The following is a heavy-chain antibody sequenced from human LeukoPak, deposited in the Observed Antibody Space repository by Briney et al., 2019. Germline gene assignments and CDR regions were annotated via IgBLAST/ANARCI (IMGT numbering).Heavy chain of an antibody. CDR2: IKQDGSEK. D-gene: IGHD4-17*01. V-gene: IGHV3-7*01. CDR1: GFTFSSYW. Sequence: GGSLRLSCAASGFTFSSYWMSWVRQAPGKGLEWVANIKQDGSEKYYVDSVKGRFTISRDNAKNSLYLQMNSLRGEDTAVYYCARGRWRFENGDSGFDPWGQGTLVTVSS. J-gene: IGHJ5*02. CDR3: ARGRWRFENGDSGFDP.